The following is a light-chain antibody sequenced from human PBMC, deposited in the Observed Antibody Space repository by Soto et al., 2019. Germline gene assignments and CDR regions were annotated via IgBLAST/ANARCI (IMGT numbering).Light chain of an antibody. CDR2: GVT. Sequence: QSALTQPASVSGSPGQSITISCTGTSSDIGAYDYVSWYQHHPGKAPKLMIYGVTNRPSGVSYRFSGSKSANTASLTISGLQAEDEAAYYCTSYATSGAYVFGTGTKVTVL. J-gene: IGLJ1*01. V-gene: IGLV2-14*03. CDR3: TSYATSGAYV. CDR1: SSDIGAYDY.